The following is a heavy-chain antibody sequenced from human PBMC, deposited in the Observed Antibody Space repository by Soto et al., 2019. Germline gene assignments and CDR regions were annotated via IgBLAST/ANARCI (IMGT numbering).Heavy chain of an antibody. J-gene: IGHJ4*02. Sequence: KSSETMSLTCAVYGGSFSGYYWSWIRQPPGKGLEWIGEINHSGSTNYNPSLKSRVTISVDTSKNQFSLKLSSVTAADTAVYYCSTTMVRGVIITYKRYYFDYWGQGTLVTVSS. CDR3: STTMVRGVIITYKRYYFDY. CDR2: INHSGST. CDR1: GGSFSGYY. V-gene: IGHV4-34*01. D-gene: IGHD3-10*01.